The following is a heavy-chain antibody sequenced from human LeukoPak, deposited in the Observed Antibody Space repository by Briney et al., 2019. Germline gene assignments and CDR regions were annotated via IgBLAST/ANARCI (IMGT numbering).Heavy chain of an antibody. CDR2: IWYDGSHK. J-gene: IGHJ4*02. V-gene: IGHV3-33*01. Sequence: GGSLRLSCAASGFTFSSYGMHWVRQAPGKGLEWVAVIWYDGSHKYYADSVKGRFTISRDNSKNTLYLQMSSLRAEDTVVYYCAREFYGDYYFDYWGQGTLVTVSS. D-gene: IGHD4-17*01. CDR3: AREFYGDYYFDY. CDR1: GFTFSSYG.